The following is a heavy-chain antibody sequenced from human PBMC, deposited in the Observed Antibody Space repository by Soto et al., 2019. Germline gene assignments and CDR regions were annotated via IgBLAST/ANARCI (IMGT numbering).Heavy chain of an antibody. Sequence: QITLKESGPTLVKPTQTLTLTCTFSGFSLSTSGVGVGWIRQPPGKALEWLALIYWDDDKRYSPSLKSRLTITKDTSKNQVVLTMTNMDPVDTATYYCAHRGEITSSEFAFDIWGQGTMVTVSS. CDR2: IYWDDDK. V-gene: IGHV2-5*02. J-gene: IGHJ3*02. D-gene: IGHD6-6*01. CDR1: GFSLSTSGVG. CDR3: AHRGEITSSEFAFDI.